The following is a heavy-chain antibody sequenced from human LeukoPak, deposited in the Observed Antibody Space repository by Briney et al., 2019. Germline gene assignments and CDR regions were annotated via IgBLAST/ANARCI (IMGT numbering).Heavy chain of an antibody. CDR3: ARVDSSGYHEPFDY. CDR2: IYYSGST. V-gene: IGHV4-30-4*08. CDR1: GGSISSGDYY. J-gene: IGHJ4*02. Sequence: PSETLSLTCTVSGGSISSGDYYWSWIRQPPGKGLEWIGYIYYSGSTYYNPSLKSRVTISVDTSKNQFSLKLSSVTAADTAVYYCARVDSSGYHEPFDYWGQGTLVTVSS. D-gene: IGHD3-22*01.